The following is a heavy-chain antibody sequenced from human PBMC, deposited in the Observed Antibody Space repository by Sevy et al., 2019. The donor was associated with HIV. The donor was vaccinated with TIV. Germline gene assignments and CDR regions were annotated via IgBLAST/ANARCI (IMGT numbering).Heavy chain of an antibody. Sequence: ASVKVSCKASGYTFSSYGISWVRQAPGQGLEWMGWISDYNGYTNYAHKFQGRVTMSTETSTRTAYMELRSLRSDDRAVYFCAGEGYYYRSGTYRTPNYYGMDVWGQGTAVTVSS. J-gene: IGHJ6*02. V-gene: IGHV1-18*01. CDR3: AGEGYYYRSGTYRTPNYYGMDV. CDR1: GYTFSSYG. CDR2: ISDYNGYT. D-gene: IGHD3-10*01.